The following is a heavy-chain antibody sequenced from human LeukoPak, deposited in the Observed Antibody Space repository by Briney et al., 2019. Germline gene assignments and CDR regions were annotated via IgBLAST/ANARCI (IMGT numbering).Heavy chain of an antibody. CDR3: ARDQYIAAAGSYGMDV. CDR2: IWYDGSNK. D-gene: IGHD6-13*01. Sequence: PGRSLRLSCAASGFTFSSYGMHWVRQAPGKGLEWVAVIWYDGSNKYYADSVKGRFTISRDNSKNTLYLQMNSLRAEDTAVYYCARDQYIAAAGSYGMDVWGQGTTVTVSS. J-gene: IGHJ6*02. CDR1: GFTFSSYG. V-gene: IGHV3-33*01.